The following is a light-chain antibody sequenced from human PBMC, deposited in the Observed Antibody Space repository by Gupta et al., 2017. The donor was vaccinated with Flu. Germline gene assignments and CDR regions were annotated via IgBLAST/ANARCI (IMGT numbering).Light chain of an antibody. CDR2: SAS. J-gene: IGKJ4*02. V-gene: IGKV1-6*02. Sequence: AIQMTQSPSSLAASLGDRVTISCRASQGIRNEVGWYQQKPGEAPKILIHSASRVDSGVPSRISGNASGTDFTLIISVLHPEDFATYYSRQNDDYPITFGGGTKVEIK. CDR1: QGIRNE. CDR3: RQNDDYPIT.